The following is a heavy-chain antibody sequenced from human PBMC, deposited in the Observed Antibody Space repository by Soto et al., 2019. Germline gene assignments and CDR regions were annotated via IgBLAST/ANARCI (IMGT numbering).Heavy chain of an antibody. Sequence: VQLVESGGGLIQPGGSLRLSCAASGFSVSNNHMTWVRQAAGKGLEWVSLIHGGGSTYYADSVKGRFTISRDNSKNTLYLQMDSLRAEDTAIYYCAGRLTTAAILDYWGQGTVVTVSS. CDR3: AGRLTTAAILDY. V-gene: IGHV3-53*01. CDR2: IHGGGST. D-gene: IGHD3-16*01. CDR1: GFSVSNNH. J-gene: IGHJ4*02.